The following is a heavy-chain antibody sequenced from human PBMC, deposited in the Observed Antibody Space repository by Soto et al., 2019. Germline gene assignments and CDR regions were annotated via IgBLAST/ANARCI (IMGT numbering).Heavy chain of an antibody. CDR1: GGTISSGGYY. V-gene: IGHV4-31*03. CDR3: ARGLGIQRTAFEI. D-gene: IGHD1-1*01. J-gene: IGHJ3*02. Sequence: PSEPLSHTCTVSGGTISSGGYYWSWIRQHPGKGLEWTGPIHYSGSTHYSPSLKSRATISVETSKNQLSLKLSSVPAADTAVYYCARGLGIQRTAFEIWGQGTMLTVSS. CDR2: IHYSGST.